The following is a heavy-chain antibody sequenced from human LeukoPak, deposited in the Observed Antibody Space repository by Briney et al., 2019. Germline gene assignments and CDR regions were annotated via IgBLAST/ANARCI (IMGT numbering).Heavy chain of an antibody. J-gene: IGHJ4*02. CDR3: ARVFYDSSARGNHFDY. D-gene: IGHD3-22*01. CDR1: GFTFSSYS. Sequence: GGSLRLSCAASGFTFSSYSMNWVRQAPGKGLEWVSSISSSGSYIYYADSVKGRFTISRDNAKNSLYLQVNSLRAEDTAAYYCARVFYDSSARGNHFDYWGQGTLVTVSS. V-gene: IGHV3-21*01. CDR2: ISSSGSYI.